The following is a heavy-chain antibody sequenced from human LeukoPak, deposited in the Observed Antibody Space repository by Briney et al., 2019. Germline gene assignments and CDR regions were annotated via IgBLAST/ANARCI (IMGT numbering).Heavy chain of an antibody. V-gene: IGHV4-61*02. CDR3: AREFDYVGGSYRYFDY. Sequence: SETLSLTCTVSGGSISSGSYYWSWIPPPAGKGLEWIGRIYTSGSTNYNPSLKSRVTISLDTSKNQFSLKLSSVTATDTAVYYCAREFDYVGGSYRYFDYWGQGTLVTVSS. CDR1: GGSISSGSYY. J-gene: IGHJ4*02. D-gene: IGHD3-16*02. CDR2: IYTSGST.